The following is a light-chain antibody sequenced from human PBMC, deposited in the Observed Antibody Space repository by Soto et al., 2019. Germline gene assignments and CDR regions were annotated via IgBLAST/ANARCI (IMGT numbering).Light chain of an antibody. J-gene: IGKJ1*01. Sequence: DVMMTQSPLSLPVTPGEPASISFRSSQSLLHANGYNYLDWYLQKPGQSPQLLIYLGSNRASGVPDRFSGSGSGTDFTLKISRVEAEDVGVYYCMQALQTPWTFGQGTKV. CDR3: MQALQTPWT. CDR1: QSLLHANGYNY. CDR2: LGS. V-gene: IGKV2-28*01.